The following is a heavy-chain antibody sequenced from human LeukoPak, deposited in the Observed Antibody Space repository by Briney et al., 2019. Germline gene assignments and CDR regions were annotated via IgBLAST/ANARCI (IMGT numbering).Heavy chain of an antibody. J-gene: IGHJ4*02. CDR3: ARAKVYGDYPFDY. V-gene: IGHV3-7*01. Sequence: GGSLRLSCAASGFTFSSYAMSWVRQAPGKGLEWVANIKQDGSEKYYVDSVKGRFTISRDNAKNSLYLQMNSLRAEDTAVYYCARAKVYGDYPFDYWGQGTLVTVSS. CDR2: IKQDGSEK. CDR1: GFTFSSYA. D-gene: IGHD4-17*01.